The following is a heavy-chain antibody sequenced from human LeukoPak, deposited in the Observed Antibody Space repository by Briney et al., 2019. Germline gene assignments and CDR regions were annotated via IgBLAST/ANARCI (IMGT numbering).Heavy chain of an antibody. D-gene: IGHD2-2*01. CDR3: VKGGPRAQLVDF. CDR1: GFTFSSYS. J-gene: IGHJ4*02. CDR2: IGGSGSVT. V-gene: IGHV3-23*01. Sequence: PGGSLRLSCAASGFTFSSYSMGWVRRAPGKGLEWVSSIGGSGSVTYYTDSVRGRFTLSRDNSENTVYLQMNSLRAEDTSVYDCVKGGPRAQLVDFWGQGTLVAVSS.